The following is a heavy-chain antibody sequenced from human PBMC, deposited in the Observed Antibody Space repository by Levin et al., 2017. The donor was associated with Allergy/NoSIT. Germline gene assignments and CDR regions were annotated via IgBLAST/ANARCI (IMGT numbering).Heavy chain of an antibody. J-gene: IGHJ3*02. CDR2: INHSGST. CDR3: ARRGRYGDQREAAFDI. Sequence: SQTLSLTCAVYGGSFSGYYWSWIRQPPGKGLEWIGEINHSGSTNYNPSLKSRVTISVDTSKNQFSLKLSSVTAADTAVYYCARRGRYGDQREAAFDIWGQGTMVTVSS. D-gene: IGHD4-17*01. V-gene: IGHV4-34*01. CDR1: GGSFSGYY.